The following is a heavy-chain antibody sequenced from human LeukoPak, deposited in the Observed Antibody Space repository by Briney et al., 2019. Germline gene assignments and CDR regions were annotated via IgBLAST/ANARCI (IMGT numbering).Heavy chain of an antibody. Sequence: PGGSLRLSCAASGFTFSSYGMHWVRQAPGKGLEWVAVIWYDGSNKYYADSVKGRFTISRDNSKNTLCLQMNSLRAEDTAVYYCAKDLYNWGFDYWGQGTLVTVSS. CDR3: AKDLYNWGFDY. J-gene: IGHJ4*02. V-gene: IGHV3-30*02. CDR2: IWYDGSNK. CDR1: GFTFSSYG. D-gene: IGHD1-1*01.